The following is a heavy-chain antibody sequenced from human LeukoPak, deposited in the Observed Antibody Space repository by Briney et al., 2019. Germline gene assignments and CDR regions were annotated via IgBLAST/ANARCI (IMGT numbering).Heavy chain of an antibody. D-gene: IGHD2-15*01. CDR2: IYYSGST. J-gene: IGHJ3*02. Sequence: SGTLSLTCTVSGGSIGSYYWSWIRQPPGKGLEWIGYIYYSGSTNYNPSLKSRVTISVDTSKNQFSLKLSSVTAADTAVYYCARTVGYCSGGSCADAFDIWGQGTMVTVSS. V-gene: IGHV4-59*01. CDR1: GGSIGSYY. CDR3: ARTVGYCSGGSCADAFDI.